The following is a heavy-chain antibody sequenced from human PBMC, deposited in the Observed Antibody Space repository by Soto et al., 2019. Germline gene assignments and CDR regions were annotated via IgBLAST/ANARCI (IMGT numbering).Heavy chain of an antibody. CDR3: AKGIGVRPGTFDY. D-gene: IGHD6-6*01. CDR2: IGGSGGST. CDR1: GFTFTGYA. Sequence: GGSLRLSCVASGFTFTGYAMSWVRQAPGKGLEWVSGIGGSGGSTYYTDSVKGRFTISRDNSKNMLYLQMNSLSAEDTAVYYCAKGIGVRPGTFDYWGQGTPVTVSS. J-gene: IGHJ4*02. V-gene: IGHV3-23*01.